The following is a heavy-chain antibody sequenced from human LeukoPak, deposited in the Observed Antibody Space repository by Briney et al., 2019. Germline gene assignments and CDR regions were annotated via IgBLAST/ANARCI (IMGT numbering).Heavy chain of an antibody. V-gene: IGHV4-59*01. Sequence: SETLSLTCTVSGGSISSYYWNWIRQPPGKGLEWIGYIYYSGSTNYNPSLKSRVTISVDTSKNQFSLKLSSVTAADTAVYYCARGAAGGYCSSTSCYNWFDPWGQGTLVTVSS. CDR2: IYYSGST. CDR3: ARGAAGGYCSSTSCYNWFDP. D-gene: IGHD2-2*01. J-gene: IGHJ5*02. CDR1: GGSISSYY.